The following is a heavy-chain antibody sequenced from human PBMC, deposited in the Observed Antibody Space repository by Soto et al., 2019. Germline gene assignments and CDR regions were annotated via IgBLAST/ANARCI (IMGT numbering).Heavy chain of an antibody. CDR3: AKGGDVVVVAATYGMDV. CDR1: GFTFSSYA. V-gene: IGHV3-23*01. J-gene: IGHJ6*02. D-gene: IGHD2-15*01. CDR2: ISGSGGST. Sequence: GGSLRLSCAASGFTFSSYAMSWVRQAPGKGLEWVSAISGSGGSTYYADSVKGRFTISRDNSKNTLYLQMNSLRAEDTAVYYCAKGGDVVVVAATYGMDVWGQGTTVTVSS.